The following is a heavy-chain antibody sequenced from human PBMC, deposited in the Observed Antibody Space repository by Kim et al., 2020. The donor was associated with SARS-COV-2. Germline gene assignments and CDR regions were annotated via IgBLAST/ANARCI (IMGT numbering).Heavy chain of an antibody. V-gene: IGHV4-4*02. CDR3: ARRDYYDSSGYYGYYFDY. Sequence: KSRVTISVDKSKNQFSLKLSSVTAADTAVYYCARRDYYDSSGYYGYYFDYWGQGTLVTVSS. J-gene: IGHJ4*02. D-gene: IGHD3-22*01.